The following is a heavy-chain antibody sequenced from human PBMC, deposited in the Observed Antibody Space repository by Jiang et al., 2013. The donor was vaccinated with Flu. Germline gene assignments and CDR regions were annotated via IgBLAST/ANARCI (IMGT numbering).Heavy chain of an antibody. J-gene: IGHJ6*02. D-gene: IGHD3-9*01. CDR1: GGSISSSSYY. CDR3: ARLGPMTGMEYGMDV. Sequence: LLKPSETLSLTCSVSGGSISSSSYYWGWIRQPPGKGLEWIGSIYYSGTTYYNPSLRSRVTISVDTSKNHFYLRVSSVTAADTAVYYCARLGPMTGMEYGMDVWGQGTTVTVSS. V-gene: IGHV4-39*02. CDR2: IYYSGTT.